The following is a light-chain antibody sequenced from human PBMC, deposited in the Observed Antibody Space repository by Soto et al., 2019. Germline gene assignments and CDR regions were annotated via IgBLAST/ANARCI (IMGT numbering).Light chain of an antibody. CDR1: KSVGGD. Sequence: IVLTQSPATLSLTPGQGASLSCRASKSVGGDWVWYQQHPGQAPRLLIYAASSRATGIPDRFSGSGSGTDFTLTIDGLEPEDFVVYYCQQYGYSPITFGQGTKVDIK. CDR2: AAS. V-gene: IGKV3-20*01. CDR3: QQYGYSPIT. J-gene: IGKJ1*01.